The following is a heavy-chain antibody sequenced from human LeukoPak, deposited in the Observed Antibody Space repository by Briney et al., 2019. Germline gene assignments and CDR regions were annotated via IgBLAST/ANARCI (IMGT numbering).Heavy chain of an antibody. CDR2: ISGSGGST. CDR1: GFTFSNYA. CDR3: AKARGYSGSYYTDY. J-gene: IGHJ4*02. Sequence: GGSLRLSCAASGFTFSNYAMSWVRQAPGKGLEWVSAISGSGGSTYYADSVKGRFTISRDNSKNTLYLQMNSLRAEDTAVYYCAKARGYSGSYYTDYWGQGTLVTVSS. V-gene: IGHV3-23*01. D-gene: IGHD1-26*01.